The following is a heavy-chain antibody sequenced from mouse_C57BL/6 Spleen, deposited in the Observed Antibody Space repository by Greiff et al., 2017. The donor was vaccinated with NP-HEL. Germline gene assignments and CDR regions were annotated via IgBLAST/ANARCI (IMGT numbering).Heavy chain of an antibody. CDR3: ASDMVTSGFAY. J-gene: IGHJ3*01. V-gene: IGHV5-17*01. D-gene: IGHD2-2*01. Sequence: EVMLVESGGGLVKPGGSLKLSCAASGFTFSDYGMHWVRQAPEKGLEWVAYISSGSSTIYYADTVKGRFTISRDNAKNTLFLQMTSLRSEDTAMYYCASDMVTSGFAYWGQGTLVTVSA. CDR2: ISSGSSTI. CDR1: GFTFSDYG.